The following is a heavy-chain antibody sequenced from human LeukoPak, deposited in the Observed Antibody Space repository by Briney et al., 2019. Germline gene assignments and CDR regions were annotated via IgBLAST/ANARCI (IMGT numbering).Heavy chain of an antibody. CDR2: IRSKAYGGTT. J-gene: IGHJ4*02. V-gene: IGHV3-49*04. Sequence: GGSLRLSCTASGFTFGDYAMSWVRQAPGKGLEWVGFIRSKAYGGTTEYAASVKGRFTISRDNSKNTLYLQMNSLRAEDTAVYYCARGALYCSSTSCSLDYWGQGTLVTVSS. CDR1: GFTFGDYA. D-gene: IGHD2-2*01. CDR3: ARGALYCSSTSCSLDY.